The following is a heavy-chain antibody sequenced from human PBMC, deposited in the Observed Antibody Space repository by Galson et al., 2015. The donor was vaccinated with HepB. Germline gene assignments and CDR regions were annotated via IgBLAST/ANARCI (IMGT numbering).Heavy chain of an antibody. D-gene: IGHD2-15*01. CDR2: ISPYSHDT. CDR1: GYTFSSYS. J-gene: IGHJ5*02. V-gene: IGHV1-18*01. CDR3: ARGALIVVVDATPNNWFDP. Sequence: SVKVSCKASGYTFSSYSITWVRQAPGQGLEWMGWISPYSHDTNYAQKLQGRVTMTTDTATSTAYMELRSLRSDDTAVYYCARGALIVVVDATPNNWFDPWGQETLVTVSS.